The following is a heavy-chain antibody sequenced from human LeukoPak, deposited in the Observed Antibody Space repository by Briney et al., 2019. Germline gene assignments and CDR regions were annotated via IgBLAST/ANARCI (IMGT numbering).Heavy chain of an antibody. V-gene: IGHV3-23*01. CDR3: AKNGGYSYGLYYFDY. CDR2: LISSGGVT. Sequence: GGSLRLSCAASGFAFSSYAMSWVRQAPGKGLEWVSSLISSGGVTYYADSVKGRFTISRDNSKNTVYLQMDSLRAEDSAVYYCAKNGGYSYGLYYFDYWGQGTLVTVSS. CDR1: GFAFSSYA. J-gene: IGHJ4*02. D-gene: IGHD5-18*01.